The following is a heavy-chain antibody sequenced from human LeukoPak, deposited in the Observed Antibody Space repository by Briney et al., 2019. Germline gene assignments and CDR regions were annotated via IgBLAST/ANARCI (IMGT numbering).Heavy chain of an antibody. D-gene: IGHD5-24*01. V-gene: IGHV3-33*01. CDR1: GFTFSSYG. J-gene: IGHJ4*02. CDR3: ARALYPKRWLPNQGGSFDY. Sequence: GGSLRLSCAASGFTFSSYGMHWVRQAPGKGLEWVAGIWYDGSNKYYADSVKGRFTISRDNSKNTLYLQMNSLRAEDTAVYYCARALYPKRWLPNQGGSFDYWGQGTLVTVSS. CDR2: IWYDGSNK.